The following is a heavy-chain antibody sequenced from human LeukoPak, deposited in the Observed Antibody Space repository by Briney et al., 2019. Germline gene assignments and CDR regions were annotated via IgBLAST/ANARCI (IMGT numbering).Heavy chain of an antibody. V-gene: IGHV3-30*04. Sequence: GGSLRLSCAASGFTFSSYAMHWVCQAPGKGLEWVAVISYDGSNKYYADSVKGRFTISRDNSKNTLYLQMNSLRAEDTAVYYCARDMDYRPIGNYYYGYWGQGTLVTVSS. CDR1: GFTFSSYA. CDR3: ARDMDYRPIGNYYYGY. J-gene: IGHJ4*02. D-gene: IGHD1-7*01. CDR2: ISYDGSNK.